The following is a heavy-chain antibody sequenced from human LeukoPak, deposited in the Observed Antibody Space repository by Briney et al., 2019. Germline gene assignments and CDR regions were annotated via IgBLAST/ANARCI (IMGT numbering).Heavy chain of an antibody. J-gene: IGHJ4*02. CDR2: IKSNPDGGTT. CDR1: GFTFSHAW. Sequence: PGGSLRLSCGDSGFTFSHAWMSWVRQAPGKGLEWVGRIKSNPDGGTTDYGAAVKGKFSISRDDSKSTLYLQMNSLHTDDTAVYYCTTDKAWWAPGSYFEFWGQGSLVTVSS. CDR3: TTDKAWWAPGSYFEF. D-gene: IGHD2-8*02. V-gene: IGHV3-15*01.